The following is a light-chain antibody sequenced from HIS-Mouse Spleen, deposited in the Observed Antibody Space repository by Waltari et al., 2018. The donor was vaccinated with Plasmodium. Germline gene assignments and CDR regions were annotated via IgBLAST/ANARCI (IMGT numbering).Light chain of an antibody. CDR2: EVS. J-gene: IGLJ2*01. CDR3: SSYAGSNNLV. V-gene: IGLV2-8*01. Sequence: QSALTQPPSPSGSPGQSVTIPCTGPIRDVAGYNYVSWYQQHPGKAPKLMIYEVSKGPAGVPDRFAGSKSGNTASLTVTGLQAEDEADYYCSSYAGSNNLVFGGGTKLTVL. CDR1: IRDVAGYNY.